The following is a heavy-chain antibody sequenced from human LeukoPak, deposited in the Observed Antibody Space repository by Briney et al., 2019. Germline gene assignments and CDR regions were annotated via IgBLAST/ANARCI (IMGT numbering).Heavy chain of an antibody. Sequence: GGSLRLSCAASGFTFSSYAMHWVRQAPGKGLEWVAVISYDGGNKYYADSVKGRFTISRDNSKNTLYLQMNSLRAEDTAVYYCARDPSSSWPDYWGQGTLATVSS. CDR3: ARDPSSSWPDY. V-gene: IGHV3-30*01. D-gene: IGHD6-13*01. CDR1: GFTFSSYA. J-gene: IGHJ4*02. CDR2: ISYDGGNK.